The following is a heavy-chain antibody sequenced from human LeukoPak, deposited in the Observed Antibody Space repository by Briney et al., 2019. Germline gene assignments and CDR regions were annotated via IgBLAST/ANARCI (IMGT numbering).Heavy chain of an antibody. CDR1: GFTFSSYA. CDR3: ARKDWFDP. J-gene: IGHJ5*02. CDR2: ISYDGSNK. Sequence: GGSLRLSCAASGFTFSSYAMHWVRQAPGKGLEWVAVISYDGSNKYYADSVKDRFTISRDNSKNTLYLQMNSLRAEDTAVYYCARKDWFDPWGQGTLVTVSS. V-gene: IGHV3-30*04.